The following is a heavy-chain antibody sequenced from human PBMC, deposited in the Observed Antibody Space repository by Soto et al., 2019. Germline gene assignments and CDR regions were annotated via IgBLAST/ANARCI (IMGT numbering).Heavy chain of an antibody. CDR2: IYWDDDK. CDR3: ARLTRGVYDLDRLWEKFDY. V-gene: IGHV2-5*02. J-gene: IGHJ4*02. CDR1: GFSLSSIGMG. Sequence: QITVKESGLTLVKPTETLTLTCTFSGFSLSSIGMGVGWIRQSPGKALEWLALIYWDDDKRYSPSLHSRLTITKDPSKNQVDLTMTNMDPVDTATYYCARLTRGVYDLDRLWEKFDYWGQGALVTVSS. D-gene: IGHD5-12*01.